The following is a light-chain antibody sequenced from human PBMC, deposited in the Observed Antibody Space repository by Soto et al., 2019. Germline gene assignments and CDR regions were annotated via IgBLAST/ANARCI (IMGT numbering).Light chain of an antibody. V-gene: IGLV2-8*01. CDR3: SSYAGSNHPSVV. CDR1: SSDVGGYNY. J-gene: IGLJ2*01. Sequence: QSVLTQPPSASGSPGQSVTISCTGTSSDVGGYNYVSWYQQHPGKAPKLMIYEVSKRPSGVPDRFSGSKSGNTASLTVSGLQAEDEADYYCSSYAGSNHPSVVFGGGTKLTVL. CDR2: EVS.